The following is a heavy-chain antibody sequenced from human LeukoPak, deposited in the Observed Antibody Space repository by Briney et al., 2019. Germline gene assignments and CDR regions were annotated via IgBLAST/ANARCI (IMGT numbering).Heavy chain of an antibody. CDR1: GITFSAYG. CDR3: AKGRSGYDHDTFDI. J-gene: IGHJ3*02. CDR2: IWSDGSNK. Sequence: PGRSLRLSCAASGITFSAYGMHWVRQAPGKGLEWVAVIWSDGSNKYYVDSVKGRFTISRDNSKNTLFLQMNSLRADDTAVYYCAKGRSGYDHDTFDIWGQGTMVTVSS. D-gene: IGHD5-12*01. V-gene: IGHV3-33*03.